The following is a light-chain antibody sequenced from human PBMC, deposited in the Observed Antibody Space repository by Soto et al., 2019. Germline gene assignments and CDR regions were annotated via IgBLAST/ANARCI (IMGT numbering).Light chain of an antibody. CDR2: DTS. CDR3: QQYGSFPLT. V-gene: IGKV3D-20*01. Sequence: EIVLAQSPATLSLSPGERATLSCGTSQSVSNFLAWYQQKPGLAPRLLIYDTSIRATGIPDRFSGSGSGTDFTLTITGLGPEDFAVYYCQQYGSFPLTFGGGTKGEIK. J-gene: IGKJ4*01. CDR1: QSVSNF.